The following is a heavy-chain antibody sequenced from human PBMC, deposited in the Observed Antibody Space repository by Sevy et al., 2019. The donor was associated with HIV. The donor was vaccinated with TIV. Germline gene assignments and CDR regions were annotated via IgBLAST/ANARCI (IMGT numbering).Heavy chain of an antibody. V-gene: IGHV3-23*01. D-gene: IGHD4-17*01. CDR2: ITGSGGTT. CDR3: AKDGVYGGTFEHFQH. Sequence: GGSLRLSCAASGFTFNSYAMSWVRQAPGKGLEWVSSITGSGGTTYFPDSGKGRFTISRDNSKNTLYLQMNSLRAEDTALYDGAKDGVYGGTFEHFQHWGQGTLVTVSS. CDR1: GFTFNSYA. J-gene: IGHJ1*01.